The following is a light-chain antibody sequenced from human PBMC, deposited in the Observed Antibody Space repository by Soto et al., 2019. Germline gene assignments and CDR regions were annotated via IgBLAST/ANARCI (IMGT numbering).Light chain of an antibody. Sequence: SYELPQPPSVSGAHWQTATITCTGTTSGGKTVYWYQQKPGQAPVMVLYQGMVFYDGNFHDASDRPSGIPKRISASTSGNTATLTSSRVEAGDEADYHCHVCDTSRNQYVLGPWPTLTVL. J-gene: IGLJ1*01. CDR3: HVCDTSRNQYV. CDR1: TSGGKT. V-gene: IGLV3-21*02. CDR2: QGMVFYDGNFHDAS.